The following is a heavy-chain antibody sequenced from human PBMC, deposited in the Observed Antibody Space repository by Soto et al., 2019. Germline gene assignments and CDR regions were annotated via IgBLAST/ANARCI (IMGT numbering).Heavy chain of an antibody. Sequence: VQLSESGGGLVQPGWSLRLSCATSGFTFSSCAMSWVRQAPGRGLEWFSTSGSSGGIYYADSVRGRFTISRDNSTDTLYLQLNSLRAEDTAVYYCAKRDMVCTIKTYSFHDWGQGTLVTVS. J-gene: IGHJ4*02. D-gene: IGHD2-8*01. V-gene: IGHV3-23*01. CDR2: TSGSSGGI. CDR1: GFTFSSCA. CDR3: AKRDMVCTIKTYSFHD.